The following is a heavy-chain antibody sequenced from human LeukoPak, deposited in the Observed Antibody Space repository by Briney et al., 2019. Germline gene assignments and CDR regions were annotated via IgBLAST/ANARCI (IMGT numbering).Heavy chain of an antibody. V-gene: IGHV3-30-3*01. CDR2: ISYDGSNK. D-gene: IGHD2-2*01. Sequence: PGGSLRLSCAASGFTFSSYAMHWVRQAPGKGLEWVAVISYDGSNKYYADSVKGRFTISRDNSKNTLYLQMNSLRAEDTAVYYCAKDEARGIVVVPSGYWGQGTLVTVSS. CDR1: GFTFSSYA. CDR3: AKDEARGIVVVPSGY. J-gene: IGHJ4*02.